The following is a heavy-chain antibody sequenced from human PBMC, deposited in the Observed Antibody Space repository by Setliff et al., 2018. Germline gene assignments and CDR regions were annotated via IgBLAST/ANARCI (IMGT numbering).Heavy chain of an antibody. Sequence: ASVKVSCKTSGYNFITLGINWVRQAPGQGLEWVGWISPYSGKTDYAQKFQDRVIMTIDPSTTTAYMELKTRRSDDTAVYYCARGRGPDIVVTIPGDYWGQGTQVTVSS. J-gene: IGHJ4*02. CDR1: GYNFITLG. V-gene: IGHV1-18*01. D-gene: IGHD2-15*01. CDR3: ARGRGPDIVVTIPGDY. CDR2: ISPYSGKT.